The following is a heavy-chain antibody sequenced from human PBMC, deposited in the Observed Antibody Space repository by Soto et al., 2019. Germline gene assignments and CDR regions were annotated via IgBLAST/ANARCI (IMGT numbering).Heavy chain of an antibody. CDR2: IDPSDSYT. Sequence: GESLKISCKGSGYSFTSYWITWVRQMPGKGLEWMGRIDPSDSYTNYSPSFQGHVTISTDKSISTAYLQWSSLKASDTAIYYCARRPKHVRRNVHAHYYYGMDVWGQGTTVTVSS. CDR1: GYSFTSYW. CDR3: ARRPKHVRRNVHAHYYYGMDV. V-gene: IGHV5-10-1*01. D-gene: IGHD2-8*01. J-gene: IGHJ6*02.